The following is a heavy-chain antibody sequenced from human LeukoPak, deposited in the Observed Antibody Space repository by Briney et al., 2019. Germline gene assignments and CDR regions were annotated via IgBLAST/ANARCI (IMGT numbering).Heavy chain of an antibody. D-gene: IGHD4-17*01. CDR1: GGSISSYY. Sequence: SETLSLTCTVSGGSISSYYWSWIRQPAGKGLEWIGRIYTSGSTNYNPSLKSRVTMSVDTSKNQFSLKLSSVTAADTAVYYCARDLVTVTTHYYYYYMDVWGKGTTVTISS. J-gene: IGHJ6*03. CDR2: IYTSGST. CDR3: ARDLVTVTTHYYYYYMDV. V-gene: IGHV4-4*07.